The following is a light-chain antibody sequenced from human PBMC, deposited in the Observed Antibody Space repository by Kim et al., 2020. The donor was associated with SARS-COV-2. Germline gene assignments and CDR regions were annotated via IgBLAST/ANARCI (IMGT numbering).Light chain of an antibody. CDR2: AAS. CDR3: QQANGFPVP. CDR1: QGISSW. J-gene: IGKJ1*01. Sequence: PSVGRRVTISCRASQGISSWLAWYQQQPGKAPKLLIYAASSLQSGVPSRFSGSRSGTHFTLTISSLQPEDFATYYCQQANGFPVPFGQGTKVDIK. V-gene: IGKV1-12*01.